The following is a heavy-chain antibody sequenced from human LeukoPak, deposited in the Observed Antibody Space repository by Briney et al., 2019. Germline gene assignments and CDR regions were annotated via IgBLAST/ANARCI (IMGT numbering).Heavy chain of an antibody. V-gene: IGHV3-7*02. Sequence: GGSLRLSCAASGFTFSRYWMSWVRQAPGKGLEWVANIKEDGSVKYYVESVKGRFTISRDNAKNSLYLQVNSLRVEDTAVYYCAASITMFDYWGQGTLVTVSS. CDR3: AASITMFDY. CDR1: GFTFSRYW. D-gene: IGHD3-10*01. J-gene: IGHJ4*02. CDR2: IKEDGSVK.